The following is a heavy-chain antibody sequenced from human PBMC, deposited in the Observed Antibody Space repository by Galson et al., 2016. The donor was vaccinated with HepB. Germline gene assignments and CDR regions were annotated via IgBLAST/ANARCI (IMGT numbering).Heavy chain of an antibody. V-gene: IGHV3-30*03. CDR2: ISYDGSNK. CDR3: ARTAFSYSGSYWWFHP. J-gene: IGHJ5*02. Sequence: SLRLSCAASGFTFSSYGMHWVRQATGKGLEWVAFISYDGSNKKYADSVKGRFTISRDNAKNSLYLQMNSLRAEDTAVYYCARTAFSYSGSYWWFHPWGQGTLVTVSS. D-gene: IGHD1-26*01. CDR1: GFTFSSYG.